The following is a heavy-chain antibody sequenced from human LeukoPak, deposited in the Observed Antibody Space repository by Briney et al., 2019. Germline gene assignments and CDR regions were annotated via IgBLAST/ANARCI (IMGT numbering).Heavy chain of an antibody. V-gene: IGHV3-7*01. CDR1: GFTFSSYW. CDR3: AKEGAYPIITYDS. Sequence: PGGSLRLSCAASGFTFSSYWMNWVRQAPGKGLEWVANIKRDGNEKNYVDSVRGRFFISRDNAKNSLYLQMDSLRAEDTAVYYCAKEGAYPIITYDSWGQGALVTVSS. J-gene: IGHJ5*01. D-gene: IGHD3-10*01. CDR2: IKRDGNEK.